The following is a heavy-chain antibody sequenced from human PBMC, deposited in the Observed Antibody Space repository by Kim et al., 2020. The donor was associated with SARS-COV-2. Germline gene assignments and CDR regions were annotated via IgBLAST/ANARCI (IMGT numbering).Heavy chain of an antibody. CDR3: ARDPASVWWLPTFDY. V-gene: IGHV1-3*01. CDR1: GYTFTSYA. J-gene: IGHJ4*02. Sequence: ASVKVSCKASGYTFTSYAMHWVRQAPGQRLEWMGWINAGNGNTKYSQKFQGRVTITRDTSASTAYMELSSLRSEDTAVYYCARDPASVWWLPTFDYWGQGTLVTVSS. D-gene: IGHD5-12*01. CDR2: INAGNGNT.